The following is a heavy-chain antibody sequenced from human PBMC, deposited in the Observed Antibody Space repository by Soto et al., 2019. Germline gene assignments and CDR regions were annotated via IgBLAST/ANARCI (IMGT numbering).Heavy chain of an antibody. Sequence: QVQLVQSGAEVKKPGASVKVSCKASGYTFTGYYMHWVRQAPGQGLEWMGWSNPNSGVTNYAQKFQGRVTMTRDTSISTAYMELSRLRSDDTAVYYCARDGPSSGWEYYFDYWGQGTLVTVSS. CDR2: SNPNSGVT. CDR1: GYTFTGYY. D-gene: IGHD6-19*01. J-gene: IGHJ4*02. CDR3: ARDGPSSGWEYYFDY. V-gene: IGHV1-2*02.